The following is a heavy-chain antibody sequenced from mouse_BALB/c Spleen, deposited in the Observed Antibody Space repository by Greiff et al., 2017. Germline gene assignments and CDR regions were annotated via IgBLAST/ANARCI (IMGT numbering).Heavy chain of an antibody. V-gene: IGHV1-69*02. Sequence: QVQLKQPGAELVRPGASVKLSCKASGYTFTSYWINWVKQRPGQGLEWIGNIYPSDSYTNYNQKFKDKATLTVDKSSSTAYMQLSSPTSEDSAVYYCTRMISYAMDYWGQGTSVTVSA. J-gene: IGHJ4*01. CDR1: GYTFTSYW. CDR3: TRMISYAMDY. D-gene: IGHD2-4*01. CDR2: IYPSDSYT.